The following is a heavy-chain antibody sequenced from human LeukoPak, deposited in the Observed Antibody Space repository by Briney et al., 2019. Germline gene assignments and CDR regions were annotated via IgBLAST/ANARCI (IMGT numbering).Heavy chain of an antibody. D-gene: IGHD3-3*01. Sequence: SETLSLTCAVYGGSFSGYYWSWIRQPPGKGLEWIGEINNSGSTNYNPSLKSRVTISVDTSKNQFSLKLSSVTAADTAVYYCAREIPYYDFWSGYLPYYYMDVWGKGTTVTVSS. CDR2: INNSGST. CDR3: AREIPYYDFWSGYLPYYYMDV. CDR1: GGSFSGYY. J-gene: IGHJ6*03. V-gene: IGHV4-34*01.